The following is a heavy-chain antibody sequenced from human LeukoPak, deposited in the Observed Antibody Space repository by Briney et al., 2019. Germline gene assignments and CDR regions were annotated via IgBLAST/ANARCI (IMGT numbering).Heavy chain of an antibody. V-gene: IGHV3-23*01. CDR2: ISGSGGST. CDR3: AKRAPSTWFGELFEHAAQQHPHH. CDR1: GFTFSSYA. Sequence: GGSLRLSCAASGFTFSSYAMSWVRQAPGRGLEWVSAISGSGGSTYYADSVKGRFTIPRDNSKNTLYLQMSSLRAEDTAVYYCAKRAPSTWFGELFEHAAQQHPHHWGQGTLVTVSS. J-gene: IGHJ5*02. D-gene: IGHD3-10*01.